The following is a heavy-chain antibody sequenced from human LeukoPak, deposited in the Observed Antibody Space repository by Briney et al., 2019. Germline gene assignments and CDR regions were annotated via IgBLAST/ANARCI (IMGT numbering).Heavy chain of an antibody. J-gene: IGHJ3*02. V-gene: IGHV1-2*02. CDR2: INPNSGGT. CDR3: ARVVLTGTTGAFDI. CDR1: GYTFTGYY. D-gene: IGHD1-20*01. Sequence: EASVKVSCKASGYTFTGYYMHWVRQAPGQGLEWMGWINPNSGGTNYAQKFQGRVTMTRDTSISTAYMELSRLRSDDTAVYYCARVVLTGTTGAFDIWGQGTMVTVSS.